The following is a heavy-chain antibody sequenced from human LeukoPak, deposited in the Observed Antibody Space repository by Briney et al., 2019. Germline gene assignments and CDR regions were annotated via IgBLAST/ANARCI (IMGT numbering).Heavy chain of an antibody. CDR2: INHNSGGT. J-gene: IGHJ5*02. CDR3: AIWFGELSSPNWFDP. D-gene: IGHD3-10*01. CDR1: GYTFTGYY. V-gene: IGHV1-2*02. Sequence: GASVKVSCKASGYTFTGYYMHWVRQAPGQGLEWMGWINHNSGGTNYAQKFQGRVTMTRDTSISTAYMELSRLRSDDTAVYYCAIWFGELSSPNWFDPWGQGTLVTVSS.